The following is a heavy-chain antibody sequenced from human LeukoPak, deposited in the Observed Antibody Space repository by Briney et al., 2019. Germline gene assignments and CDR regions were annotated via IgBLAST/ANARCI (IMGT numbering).Heavy chain of an antibody. Sequence: GGSLRLSCTVSGFTFSSEAMGWVRQLPGGGLGWVSTIKGRFTISRDNSKSTLYLQMNNLGVEDTAVYYCTKVRSGSSNWALRVFDYWGQGALVTVSS. CDR3: TKVRSGSSNWALRVFDY. CDR2: I. D-gene: IGHD6-13*01. V-gene: IGHV3-23*01. J-gene: IGHJ4*02. CDR1: GFTFSSEA.